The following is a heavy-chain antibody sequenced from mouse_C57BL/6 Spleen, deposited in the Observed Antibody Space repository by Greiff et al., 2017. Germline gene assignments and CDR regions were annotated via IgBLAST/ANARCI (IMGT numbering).Heavy chain of an antibody. Sequence: VQLQQSGAELVRPGTSVKVSCKASGYAFTNYLIEWVKQRPGQGLEWIGVINPGSGGTNYNEKFKGKATLTADKSSSTAYMRLSSLTSEDSAVYFCARSDTTVVAFYYFDYWGQGTTLTVSS. V-gene: IGHV1-54*01. CDR2: INPGSGGT. CDR3: ARSDTTVVAFYYFDY. CDR1: GYAFTNYL. D-gene: IGHD1-1*01. J-gene: IGHJ2*01.